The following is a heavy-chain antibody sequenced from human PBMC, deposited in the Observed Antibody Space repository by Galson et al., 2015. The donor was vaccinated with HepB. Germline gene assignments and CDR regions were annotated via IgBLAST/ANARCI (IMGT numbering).Heavy chain of an antibody. CDR1: GYTFTSHG. J-gene: IGHJ3*02. CDR2: ISGYNDNT. V-gene: IGHV1-18*01. Sequence: SVKVSCKASGYTFTSHGISWVRQAPGQGLEWMGWISGYNDNTKYAQKIQGRVTLTTEPLTSTAYMELRSLRSDDTAVYYCARNNSDKDGFHIWSQGTMLIVSS. D-gene: IGHD1/OR15-1a*01. CDR3: ARNNSDKDGFHI.